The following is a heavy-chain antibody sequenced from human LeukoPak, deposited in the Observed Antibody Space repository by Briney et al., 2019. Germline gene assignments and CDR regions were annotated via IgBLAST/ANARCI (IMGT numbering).Heavy chain of an antibody. D-gene: IGHD6-19*01. CDR1: GYTFIDYY. CDR3: ARGGYNTGWEFDY. Sequence: GASVKVSCKASGYTFIDYYMHWVRQAPGQGLEWMGWINPNSGGTDYAQEFQGRVTMTRDTSISTAYLELSRLRSDDTAVYYCARGGYNTGWEFDYWGQGTLATVSS. V-gene: IGHV1-2*02. J-gene: IGHJ4*02. CDR2: INPNSGGT.